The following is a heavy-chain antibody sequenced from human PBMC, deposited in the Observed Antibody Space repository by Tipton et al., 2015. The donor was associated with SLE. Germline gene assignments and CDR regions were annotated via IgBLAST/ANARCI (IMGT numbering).Heavy chain of an antibody. CDR3: AKMISPYNWNSVGY. V-gene: IGHV3-30*02. Sequence: SLRLSCAASGFTFSSYGMHWVRQAPGKGLEWVAFIRYDGSNKYYADSVKGRFTISRVNSKNTLYLQMNSLRAEDTAVYYCAKMISPYNWNSVGYWGQGTLVTVSS. J-gene: IGHJ4*02. D-gene: IGHD1-7*01. CDR1: GFTFSSYG. CDR2: IRYDGSNK.